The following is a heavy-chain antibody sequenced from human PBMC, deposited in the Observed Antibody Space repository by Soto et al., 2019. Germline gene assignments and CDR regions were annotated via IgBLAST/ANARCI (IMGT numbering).Heavy chain of an antibody. J-gene: IGHJ4*02. D-gene: IGHD6-19*01. CDR1: GYRFVTYW. V-gene: IGHV5-51*01. Sequence: GESLKISCKGSGYRFVTYWIGWVRQMPGKGLEWMGIIYPGDSDTRYSPSFQGQVTMSVDKSISTAFLQWSSLQASDTAMYYCARHTGRGWNGVYFDYFGQGALVTVSS. CDR2: IYPGDSDT. CDR3: ARHTGRGWNGVYFDY.